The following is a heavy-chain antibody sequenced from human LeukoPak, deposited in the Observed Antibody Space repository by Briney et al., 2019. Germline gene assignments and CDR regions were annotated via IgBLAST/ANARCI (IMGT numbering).Heavy chain of an antibody. CDR3: AKNSGSTAL. V-gene: IGHV3-30*02. Sequence: GGSLRLSCAASGFTFSVHGMHWVRQAPGKGLEWVALIWFDGSSKYYADSVKGRFTISRDNSKNTLYLQMNSLRAEDTAMYYCAKNSGSTALWGQGTLVTVSS. CDR2: IWFDGSSK. CDR1: GFTFSVHG. D-gene: IGHD1-26*01. J-gene: IGHJ4*02.